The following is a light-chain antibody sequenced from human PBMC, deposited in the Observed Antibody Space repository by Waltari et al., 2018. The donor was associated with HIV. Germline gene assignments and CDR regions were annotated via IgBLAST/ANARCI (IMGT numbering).Light chain of an antibody. J-gene: IGKJ5*01. CDR2: EAS. Sequence: DIHLTQSPSSLSASVGDRLTITCQASQDINKYLNWYQHKPGKAPKLLISEASDLETEVPSRFTGSGSGTDFTLTINSLQPEDFATYYCQQYESIPTFGQGTRLDIK. CDR3: QQYESIPT. V-gene: IGKV1-33*01. CDR1: QDINKY.